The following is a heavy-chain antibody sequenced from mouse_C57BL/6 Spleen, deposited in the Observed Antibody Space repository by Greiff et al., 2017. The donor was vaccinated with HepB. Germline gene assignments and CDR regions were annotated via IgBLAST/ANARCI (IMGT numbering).Heavy chain of an antibody. Sequence: ESGPGLVKPSQSLSLTCSVTGYSITSGYYWNWIRQFPGNKLEWMGYISYDGSNNYNPSLKNRISITRDTSKNQFFLKLNSVTTEDTATYYCAGLDYYGSSWYFDVWGTGTTVTVSS. CDR3: AGLDYYGSSWYFDV. J-gene: IGHJ1*03. D-gene: IGHD1-1*01. V-gene: IGHV3-6*01. CDR2: ISYDGSN. CDR1: GYSITSGYY.